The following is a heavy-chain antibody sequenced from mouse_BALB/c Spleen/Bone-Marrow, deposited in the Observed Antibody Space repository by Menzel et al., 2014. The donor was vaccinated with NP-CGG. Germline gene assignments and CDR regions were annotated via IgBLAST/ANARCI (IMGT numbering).Heavy chain of an antibody. CDR3: ARYGNYAMDY. J-gene: IGHJ4*01. D-gene: IGHD2-1*01. CDR1: GYTFSSYW. V-gene: IGHV1-9*01. Sequence: QVQLQQSGAELMKPGASVKISCKATGYTFSSYWIEWVKQRPGHGLEWIGEILPGSGSTNYNEKSKGKATFTADTSSNTAYMQLNSLTSEDSAVYYCARYGNYAMDYWGQGTSVTVSS. CDR2: ILPGSGST.